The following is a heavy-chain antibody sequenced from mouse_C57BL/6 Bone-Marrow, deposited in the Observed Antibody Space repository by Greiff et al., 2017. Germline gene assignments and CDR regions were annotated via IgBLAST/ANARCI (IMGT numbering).Heavy chain of an antibody. V-gene: IGHV14-4*01. CDR2: IDPENGDT. CDR1: GFNIKDDY. Sequence: VQLQQSGAELVRPGASVKLSCTASGFNIKDDYMHWVKQRPEQGLEWIGWIDPENGDTEYASNFQGKATITADTSSNTAYLQLSSLTSEDTAVYYCTYSNPFAMDYWGQGTSVTVSS. CDR3: TYSNPFAMDY. J-gene: IGHJ4*01. D-gene: IGHD2-5*01.